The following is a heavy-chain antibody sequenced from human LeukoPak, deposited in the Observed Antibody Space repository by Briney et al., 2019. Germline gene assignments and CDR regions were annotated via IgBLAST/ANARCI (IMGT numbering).Heavy chain of an antibody. CDR1: GGSISSGGYS. Sequence: SQTLSLTCAVSGGSISSGGYSWSWIRQPPGKGLEWIGYIYHSGSTNYNPSLKSRVTISVDTSKNQFSLKLSSVTAADTAVYYCARDRLPYYDSSGYYPWGQGTLVTVSS. D-gene: IGHD3-22*01. CDR2: IYHSGST. V-gene: IGHV4-30-2*01. CDR3: ARDRLPYYDSSGYYP. J-gene: IGHJ5*02.